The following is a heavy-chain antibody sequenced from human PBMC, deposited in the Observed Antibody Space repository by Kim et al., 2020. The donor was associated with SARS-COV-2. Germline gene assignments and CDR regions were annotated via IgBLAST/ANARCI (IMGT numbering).Heavy chain of an antibody. CDR3: VNLEDN. V-gene: IGHV3-64D*09. J-gene: IGHJ4*02. CDR2: SNGGSK. Sequence: SNGGSKYYADSVKGRFTISRDNSKNTLYLQMSSLRAEDTAVYYCVNLEDNWGQGTLVTVSS.